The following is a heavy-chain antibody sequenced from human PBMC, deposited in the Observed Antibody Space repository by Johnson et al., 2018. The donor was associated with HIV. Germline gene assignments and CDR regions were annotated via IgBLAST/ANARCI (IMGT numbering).Heavy chain of an antibody. Sequence: QVPLVESRGGFFKPGGSLRLSCAASRFTFSDYYMHWIRQAPGKGLEWVSYITSSGSTTHYAHSVKVRFTISRDNAQNSLYLQLNSLRAGDTAVYYCGRILQSMGATRYAFDMWGQGTMVTVSS. CDR3: GRILQSMGATRYAFDM. V-gene: IGHV3-11*01. J-gene: IGHJ3*02. CDR1: RFTFSDYY. D-gene: IGHD1-26*01. CDR2: ITSSGSTT.